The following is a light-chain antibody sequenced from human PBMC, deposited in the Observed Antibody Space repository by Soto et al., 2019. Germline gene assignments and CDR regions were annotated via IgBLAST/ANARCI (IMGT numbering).Light chain of an antibody. CDR1: ETVTGKY. V-gene: IGKV3-20*01. Sequence: EIVLTQSPGTLSLSPADRVTLSCRASETVTGKYLAWYQQKVGQAPRLLIFAASNRATGIPDRFSGSGSGTDFTLTISRLEPEDFAMYFCQQYSSPPQTFGQGTKVDIK. CDR3: QQYSSPPQT. CDR2: AAS. J-gene: IGKJ1*01.